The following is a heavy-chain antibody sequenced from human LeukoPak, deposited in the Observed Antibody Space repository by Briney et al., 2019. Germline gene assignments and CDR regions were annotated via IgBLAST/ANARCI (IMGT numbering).Heavy chain of an antibody. CDR3: ARDYCSSTSCYGYYYYYMDV. V-gene: IGHV3-64*01. J-gene: IGHJ6*03. CDR2: ISGNGGST. Sequence: GGSLRLSCAASGFTFSSYAMHWVRQAPGKGLEYVSAISGNGGSTYYANSVKGRFTISRDNSKNTLYLQMGSLRAEDMAVYYCARDYCSSTSCYGYYYYYMDVWGKGTTVTVSS. CDR1: GFTFSSYA. D-gene: IGHD2-2*01.